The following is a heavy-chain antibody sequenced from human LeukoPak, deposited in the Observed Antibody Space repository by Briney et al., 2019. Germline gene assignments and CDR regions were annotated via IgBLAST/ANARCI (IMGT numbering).Heavy chain of an antibody. CDR2: IKSKTDGGTT. CDR1: GFTFSSYE. V-gene: IGHV3-15*01. Sequence: GGSLRLSCAASGFTFSSYEMNWVRQAPGKGLEWVGRIKSKTDGGTTDYAAPVKGRFTISRDDSKNTLYLQMNSLKTEDTAVYYCTTGSIVVVIGMSDALDIWGQGTMVTVSS. J-gene: IGHJ3*02. D-gene: IGHD3-22*01. CDR3: TTGSIVVVIGMSDALDI.